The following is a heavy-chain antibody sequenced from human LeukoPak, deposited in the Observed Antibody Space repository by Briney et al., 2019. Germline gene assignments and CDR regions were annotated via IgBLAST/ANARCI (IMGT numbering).Heavy chain of an antibody. D-gene: IGHD6-19*01. Sequence: GGSLRFSCAASGFTFSSYAMSWVRQAPGKGLEWVSAISGSGGSTYYADSVKGRFTISRDNSKNTLYLQMNSLRAEDTAVYYCATAYSSGWYFFYGYWGQGTLVTVSS. CDR2: ISGSGGST. CDR3: ATAYSSGWYFFYGY. J-gene: IGHJ4*02. V-gene: IGHV3-23*01. CDR1: GFTFSSYA.